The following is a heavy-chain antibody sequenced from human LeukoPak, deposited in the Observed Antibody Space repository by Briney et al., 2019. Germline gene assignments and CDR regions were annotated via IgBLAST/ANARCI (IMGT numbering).Heavy chain of an antibody. J-gene: IGHJ3*02. Sequence: PSETLSLTCTVSGGSISSSSYYWGWIRQPPGKGLEWIGSIYYSGSTYYNPSLKSRVTISVDTSKNQFSLKLSSVTAADTAVYYCASHYDSSGYYYVGAFDIWGQGTMVTVSS. CDR2: IYYSGST. D-gene: IGHD3-22*01. CDR3: ASHYDSSGYYYVGAFDI. CDR1: GGSISSSSYY. V-gene: IGHV4-39*07.